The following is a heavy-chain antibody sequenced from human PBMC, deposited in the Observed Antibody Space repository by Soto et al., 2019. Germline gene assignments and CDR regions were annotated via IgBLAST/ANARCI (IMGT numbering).Heavy chain of an antibody. D-gene: IGHD3-3*02. CDR2: IYSSGST. CDR3: ASDFNFIFDDFADMRRHFDP. J-gene: IGHJ5*02. CDR1: GGSISSGGYY. Sequence: SETLSLTCTVSGGSISSGGYYWSWIRQHPVTGLGWIGYIYSSGSTYYNPSLKSRVTISVDTSKNQFSLKLSSVTAADTAVYYCASDFNFIFDDFADMRRHFDPWGQGSLLTASS. V-gene: IGHV4-31*03.